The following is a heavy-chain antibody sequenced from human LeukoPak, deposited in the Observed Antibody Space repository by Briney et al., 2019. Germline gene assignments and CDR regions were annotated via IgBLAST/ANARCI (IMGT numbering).Heavy chain of an antibody. CDR3: AKWGTTITRPW. CDR1: GFTFSSYA. J-gene: IGHJ4*02. CDR2: ISYDGSNK. V-gene: IGHV3-30-3*02. Sequence: GRSLRLSRAASGFTFSSYAMHWVRQAPGKGLEWVAVISYDGSNKYYADSVKGRFTISRDNSKNTLYLQMNSLRAEDTAVYYCAKWGTTITRPWWGQGTPVTVSS. D-gene: IGHD2/OR15-2a*01.